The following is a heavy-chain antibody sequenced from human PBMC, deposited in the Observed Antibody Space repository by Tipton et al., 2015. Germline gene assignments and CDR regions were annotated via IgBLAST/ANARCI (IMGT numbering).Heavy chain of an antibody. J-gene: IGHJ4*02. Sequence: TLSLTCVVSGGSVSSGSYYWSWIRQPPGKGLEWIGNISFSDTTPYNPSLKSRITISLNTSKTQFSLKMSSVTASDTAVYYCARARGRHGGLFDSWGQGILVTVSS. CDR2: ISFSDTT. CDR1: GGSVSSGSYY. D-gene: IGHD4-23*01. CDR3: ARARGRHGGLFDS. V-gene: IGHV4-61*01.